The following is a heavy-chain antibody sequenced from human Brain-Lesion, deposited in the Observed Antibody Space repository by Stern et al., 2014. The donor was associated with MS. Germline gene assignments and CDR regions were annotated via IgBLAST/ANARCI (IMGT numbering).Heavy chain of an antibody. CDR2: FDPEDGEK. CDR3: ATLSPGAGGNYYRHFDY. CDR1: GYTLTELS. J-gene: IGHJ4*02. Sequence: QVQLLESGAEVKKPGASVKASCKVSGYTLTELSMHWVRQAPRKGLEWMGGFDPEDGEKIYAQKFQGRVTMTEDTSTDTAYMELSSLRSEDTAVYYCATLSPGAGGNYYRHFDYWGQGTLVTVSS. V-gene: IGHV1-24*01. D-gene: IGHD1-26*01.